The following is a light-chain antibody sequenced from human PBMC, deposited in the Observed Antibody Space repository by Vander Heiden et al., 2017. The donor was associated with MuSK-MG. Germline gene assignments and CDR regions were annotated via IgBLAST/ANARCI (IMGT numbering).Light chain of an antibody. V-gene: IGLV2-23*01. CDR3: CSYAGSSTLV. J-gene: IGLJ2*01. CDR2: EGS. Sequence: SALTQPASVSGCPGQSITISCPGTGRDVGSYNLVSWYQQHPGNAPKLMIYEGSKRPSGVSNRFSGSKSGNTASLTISGLQAEDEADYYCCSYAGSSTLVFGGGTKLTVL. CDR1: GRDVGSYNL.